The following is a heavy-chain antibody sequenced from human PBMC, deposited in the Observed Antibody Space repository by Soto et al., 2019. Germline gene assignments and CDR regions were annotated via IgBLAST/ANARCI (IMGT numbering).Heavy chain of an antibody. CDR1: GFTFNHYA. Sequence: GVSIRLSCTASGFTFNHYAMSWVRQAPGKGLEWVSAVSGRGGSTKYADSVKGRFIISRDNSNSTLYLQMDSLRGEDTAVYYCAKDSTVTTSLYFYYYGFDVWGQGTTVTVSS. D-gene: IGHD4-17*01. CDR2: VSGRGGST. V-gene: IGHV3-23*01. CDR3: AKDSTVTTSLYFYYYGFDV. J-gene: IGHJ6*02.